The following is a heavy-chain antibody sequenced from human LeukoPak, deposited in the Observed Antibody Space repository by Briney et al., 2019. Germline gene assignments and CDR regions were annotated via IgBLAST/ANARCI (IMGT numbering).Heavy chain of an antibody. CDR1: GFTFSSYW. J-gene: IGHJ4*02. CDR3: AKDEYSRGFAWGVDY. D-gene: IGHD6-19*01. Sequence: PGGSLRLSCAASGFTFSSYWMHWVRQAPGKGLVWVSRINTDGSTTNYADSVKGRFTISRDNAKNTLYLQMNSLRTEDTAVYYCAKDEYSRGFAWGVDYWGQGTLVTVSS. CDR2: INTDGSTT. V-gene: IGHV3-74*01.